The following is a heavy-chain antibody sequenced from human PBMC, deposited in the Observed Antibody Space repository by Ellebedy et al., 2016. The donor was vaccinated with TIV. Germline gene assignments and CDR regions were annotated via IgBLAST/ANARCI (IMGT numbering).Heavy chain of an antibody. Sequence: GESLKISCAGSGFTFRSYSMSWVRQAPGKGLEWVSAITSGSTSIYYADSLKGRFTISRDNAKNTLYLQMNSLRGEDTALYYCAKDPKSVGHYYGWDVWGQGTTVTVSS. CDR2: ITSGSTSI. D-gene: IGHD4-23*01. CDR1: GFTFRSYS. J-gene: IGHJ6*02. CDR3: AKDPKSVGHYYGWDV. V-gene: IGHV3-21*04.